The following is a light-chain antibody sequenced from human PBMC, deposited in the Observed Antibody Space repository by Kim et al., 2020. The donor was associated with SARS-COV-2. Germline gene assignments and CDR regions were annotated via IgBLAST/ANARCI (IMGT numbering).Light chain of an antibody. V-gene: IGKV3-20*01. Sequence: LSPGERATLSCRASQSITTTSLAWYQQKPGQAPRLLIYGVSIRATGIPDRFSGSGSGTDFTLTISRLEPEDFAVYHCQQYATSPHTFGRGTKLEI. CDR1: QSITTTS. CDR2: GVS. J-gene: IGKJ2*01. CDR3: QQYATSPHT.